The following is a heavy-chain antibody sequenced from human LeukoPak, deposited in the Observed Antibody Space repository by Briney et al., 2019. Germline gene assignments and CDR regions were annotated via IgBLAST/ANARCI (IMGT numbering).Heavy chain of an antibody. V-gene: IGHV5-51*01. Sequence: GESLKISGKGSGYSFNTYWIGWVRHLPGKGLEWMGIIYPDDSDARYSPSFQGQVIISVDKSISTAYLQWSTLKASDTAMYYCATPTLGTIGEYLFDYWGQGTLVTVSS. D-gene: IGHD1-7*01. CDR3: ATPTLGTIGEYLFDY. J-gene: IGHJ4*02. CDR2: IYPDDSDA. CDR1: GYSFNTYW.